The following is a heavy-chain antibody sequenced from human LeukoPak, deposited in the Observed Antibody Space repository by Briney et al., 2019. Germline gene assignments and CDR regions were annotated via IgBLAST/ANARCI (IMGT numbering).Heavy chain of an antibody. CDR3: AKGKAGSSYSGIDF. CDR1: GFTFSHYA. D-gene: IGHD2-15*01. J-gene: IGHJ4*02. Sequence: GGSLRLSCAASGFTFSHYAMSWVRQAPGKGLEWVSVISGSGGNTFSADSVKGRFTISRDSSKNTLHLQMNSLRAEDTAVYYCAKGKAGSSYSGIDFWGQGTLVTVSS. V-gene: IGHV3-23*01. CDR2: ISGSGGNT.